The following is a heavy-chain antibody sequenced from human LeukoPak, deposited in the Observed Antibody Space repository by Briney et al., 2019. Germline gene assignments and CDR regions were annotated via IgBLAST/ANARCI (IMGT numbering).Heavy chain of an antibody. CDR1: GYTFTSYD. V-gene: IGHV1-8*01. CDR2: MNPNSGNT. Sequence: GASVKVSCKASGYTFTSYDINWMRQATGQGLEWMGWMNPNSGNTGYAQKFQGRVTMTRNTSISTAYTELSSLRSEDTAVYYCARPELERRREGYYYYMDVWGKGTTVTVSS. CDR3: ARPELERRREGYYYYMDV. D-gene: IGHD1-1*01. J-gene: IGHJ6*03.